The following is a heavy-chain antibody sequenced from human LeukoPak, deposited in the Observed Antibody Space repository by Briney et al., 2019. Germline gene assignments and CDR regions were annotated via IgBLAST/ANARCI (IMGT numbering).Heavy chain of an antibody. CDR1: GFTFSSYI. D-gene: IGHD1-26*01. Sequence: KAGGSLRLSCAASGFTFSSYIMNWVRQAPGKGLEWVSSISSSSSYIYYADSVKGRFTISRDYSKNSLYLQMNSLRAEDTAVYYCAREVGIVALDVWGKGTTVTVSS. CDR3: AREVGIVALDV. J-gene: IGHJ6*04. V-gene: IGHV3-21*01. CDR2: ISSSSSYI.